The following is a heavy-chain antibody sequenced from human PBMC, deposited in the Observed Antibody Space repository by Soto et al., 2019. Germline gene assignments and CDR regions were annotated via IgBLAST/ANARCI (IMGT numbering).Heavy chain of an antibody. CDR2: FSGSGGNI. J-gene: IGHJ6*02. CDR1: GFTFSTHA. V-gene: IGHV3-23*01. D-gene: IGHD2-2*01. Sequence: EVQLLESGGGLVQAGGSLRLSCVASGFTFSTHAMSWVRQVPGKGLEWVSTFSGSGGNIYYGESVKGRFTISRDDPKNSMYLDMNSLRVEDTAVYYCAKDPPWTVGPLAMDVGGQGTTVTVSS. CDR3: AKDPPWTVGPLAMDV.